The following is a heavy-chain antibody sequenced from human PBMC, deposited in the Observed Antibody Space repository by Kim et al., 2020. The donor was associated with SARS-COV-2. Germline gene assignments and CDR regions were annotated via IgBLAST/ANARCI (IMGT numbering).Heavy chain of an antibody. V-gene: IGHV3-33*01. Sequence: GGSLRLSCAASGFTFSSYGMHWVRQAPGKGLEWVAVIWYDGSNKYYADSVKGRFTISRDNSKNTLYLQMNSLRAEDTAVYYCARDWSGNQLDYWGQGTLVTVSS. D-gene: IGHD3-3*01. J-gene: IGHJ4*02. CDR3: ARDWSGNQLDY. CDR1: GFTFSSYG. CDR2: IWYDGSNK.